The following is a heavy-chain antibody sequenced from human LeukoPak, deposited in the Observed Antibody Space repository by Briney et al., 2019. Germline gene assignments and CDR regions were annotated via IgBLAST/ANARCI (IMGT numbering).Heavy chain of an antibody. CDR3: ARGKTMVYCGGDCYRFDN. Sequence: GASVKVSCKASGYTFIGYYMHWVRQAPGQGLEWVGWINPNSGGTNYAQKFQGRVTMTRDTSISTAYMELSRLLSGDTAVYYCARGKTMVYCGGDCYRFDNWGQGTLVTVSS. V-gene: IGHV1-2*02. CDR1: GYTFIGYY. J-gene: IGHJ4*02. CDR2: INPNSGGT. D-gene: IGHD2-21*02.